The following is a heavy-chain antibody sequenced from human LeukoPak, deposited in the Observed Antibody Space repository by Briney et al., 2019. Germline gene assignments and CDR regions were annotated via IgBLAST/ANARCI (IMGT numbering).Heavy chain of an antibody. Sequence: ASVKVSCKASGYTFTDYKMHWVRQAPGQGLEWMGWIAPDTGGTNYAQNLQGRVTVTRDTSISTVYMELNSLKSDDTAVYYCARATKDSGRRPPGDYWGQGTLVTVSS. V-gene: IGHV1-2*02. J-gene: IGHJ4*02. CDR2: IAPDTGGT. D-gene: IGHD1-26*01. CDR3: ARATKDSGRRPPGDY. CDR1: GYTFTDYK.